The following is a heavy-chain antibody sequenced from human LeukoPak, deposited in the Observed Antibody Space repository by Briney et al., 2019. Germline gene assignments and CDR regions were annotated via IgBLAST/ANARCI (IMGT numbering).Heavy chain of an antibody. V-gene: IGHV4-4*07. CDR3: ARGKYDTSGYYQQSDF. Sequence: SETLSLTCIVSGGSISGYYWNWIRQSAGKGLEWIGRIYSSGSTNYNPSLESRVTMSVETSKNQLSLKLSSVTAADTAVYYCARGKYDTSGYYQQSDFWGQGTLVTVSS. D-gene: IGHD3-22*01. CDR2: IYSSGST. J-gene: IGHJ4*02. CDR1: GGSISGYY.